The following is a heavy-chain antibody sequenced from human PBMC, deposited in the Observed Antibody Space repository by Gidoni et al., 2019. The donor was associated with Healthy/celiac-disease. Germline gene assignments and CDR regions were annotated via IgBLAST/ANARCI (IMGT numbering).Heavy chain of an antibody. CDR1: GFTFSSYE. CDR2: ISSSGSTI. CDR3: ARDRPLWFGDPREDNYYYYGMDV. J-gene: IGHJ6*02. Sequence: EVQLVESGGGLVQPGGSLRLSCAASGFTFSSYEMNWVRQAPGKGLEWVSYISSSGSTIYYADSVKGRFTISRDNAKNSLYLQMNSLRAEDTAVYYCARDRPLWFGDPREDNYYYYGMDVWGQGTTVTVSS. V-gene: IGHV3-48*03. D-gene: IGHD3-10*01.